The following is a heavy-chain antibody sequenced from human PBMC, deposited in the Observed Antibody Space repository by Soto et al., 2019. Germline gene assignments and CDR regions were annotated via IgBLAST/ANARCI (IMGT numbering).Heavy chain of an antibody. Sequence: GGSLRLSCAASGFTFSSYGMHWVRQAPGKGLEWVAVISYDGSNKYYADSVKGRFTISRDNSKNTLYLQMNSLRAEDTAVYYCANSGIVGAILYFDYWGQGTLVTVSS. V-gene: IGHV3-30*18. D-gene: IGHD1-26*01. CDR3: ANSGIVGAILYFDY. CDR1: GFTFSSYG. J-gene: IGHJ4*02. CDR2: ISYDGSNK.